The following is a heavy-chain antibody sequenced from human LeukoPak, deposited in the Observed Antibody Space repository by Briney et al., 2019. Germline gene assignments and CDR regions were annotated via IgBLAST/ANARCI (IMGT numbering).Heavy chain of an antibody. CDR1: RFTFSYFA. V-gene: IGHV3-30*18. CDR3: AKDPHSSSWYYFDS. CDR2: LSDDGSNK. Sequence: GGSLRLSCAASRFTFSYFAMHWVRQAPGKGLEWVAVLSDDGSNKFYADSVKGRFTISRDNSKSTLYLQMNSLRAEDTAFYYCAKDPHSSSWYYFDSWGQGTLVTVSS. J-gene: IGHJ4*02. D-gene: IGHD6-13*01.